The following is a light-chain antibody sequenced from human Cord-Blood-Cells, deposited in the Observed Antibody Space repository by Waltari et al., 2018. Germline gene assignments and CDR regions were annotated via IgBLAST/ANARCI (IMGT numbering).Light chain of an antibody. CDR2: DVS. CDR3: CSYAGSYNWV. V-gene: IGLV2-11*01. J-gene: IGLJ3*02. CDR1: SGDVGGYNY. Sequence: QSALTQPRSVSGSPGQSVTISCTGTSGDVGGYNYVSWYQQHPGKAPKLMIYDVSKRPSVVPDRFSGSKSGNTASLTISGLQAEDEADYYCCSYAGSYNWVFGGGTKLTVL.